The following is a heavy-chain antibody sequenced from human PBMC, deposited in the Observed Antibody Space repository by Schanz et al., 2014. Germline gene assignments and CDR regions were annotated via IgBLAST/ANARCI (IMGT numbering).Heavy chain of an antibody. V-gene: IGHV3-23*04. CDR1: GFIFSNYG. CDR2: SSGSGGST. CDR3: AKGMGYCRGGTCCDYYYYGFAA. Sequence: VQLVESGGGVVQPGRSLRLSCAASGFIFSNYGMHWVRQAPGPGLEWVSGSSGSGGSTYYADSVKGRFTISRDNSEITLYLQMTSVCADDTDVSYCAKGMGYCRGGTCCDYYYYGFAAWGQGTPVTVSS. D-gene: IGHD2-15*01. J-gene: IGHJ6*02.